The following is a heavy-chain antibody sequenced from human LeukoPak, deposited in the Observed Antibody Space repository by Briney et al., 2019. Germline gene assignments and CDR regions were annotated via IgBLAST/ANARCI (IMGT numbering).Heavy chain of an antibody. CDR2: IKQDGSET. J-gene: IGHJ4*02. D-gene: IGHD4-17*01. V-gene: IGHV3-7*01. Sequence: PGGSLRLSCAASGFTFTRYWMSWVRQAPGRGLEWVANIKQDGSETHYVDSVKGRFTISRDNARNLVYLQMNSLRDDDTAVYNCARDGDYIMPPFDYWGQGILVTVSS. CDR3: ARDGDYIMPPFDY. CDR1: GFTFTRYW.